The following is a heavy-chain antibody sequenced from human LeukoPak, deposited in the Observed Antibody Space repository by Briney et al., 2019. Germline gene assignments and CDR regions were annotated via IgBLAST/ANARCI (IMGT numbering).Heavy chain of an antibody. CDR1: GGTFSSYA. J-gene: IGHJ5*02. CDR3: AGDTGIAPRSNWLDP. V-gene: IGHV1-69*04. Sequence: GASVKVSCKASGGTFSSYAISRVRQAPGQGLEWMGRIISIFGIANYAQKFQGRVTITADKSTSTAYMELSSLRSEDTAVYYCAGDTGIAPRSNWLDPWGQGTLVTVSS. CDR2: IISIFGIA. D-gene: IGHD6-6*01.